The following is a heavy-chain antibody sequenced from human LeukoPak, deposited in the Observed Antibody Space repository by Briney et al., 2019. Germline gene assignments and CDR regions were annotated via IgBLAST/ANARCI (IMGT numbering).Heavy chain of an antibody. D-gene: IGHD5-18*01. V-gene: IGHV4-30-4*01. CDR2: IYYSGST. CDR3: ARGGGYSYGTFDY. Sequence: PSQPLSLTCTFTRRSGSSGNCYWRWIRHPPRKRPAWIGYIYYSGSTYYNPSLKSRVTISVDTSKNQFSLKLSSVTAADTAVYYCARGGGYSYGTFDYWGQGTLVTVSS. J-gene: IGHJ4*02. CDR1: RRSGSSGNCY.